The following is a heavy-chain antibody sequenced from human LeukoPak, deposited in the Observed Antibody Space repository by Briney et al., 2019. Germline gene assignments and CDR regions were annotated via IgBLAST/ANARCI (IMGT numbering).Heavy chain of an antibody. Sequence: PGGSLRLSCAASGFTFSSYSMNWVRQAPGKGLEWVSSISSSSSYIYYADSVKGRFTISRDNAKNSLYLQMNSLRAEDTAVYYCARDLRTVTVFDYWGQGTLVTVSS. V-gene: IGHV3-21*01. J-gene: IGHJ4*02. CDR2: ISSSSSYI. CDR1: GFTFSSYS. CDR3: ARDLRTVTVFDY. D-gene: IGHD3/OR15-3a*01.